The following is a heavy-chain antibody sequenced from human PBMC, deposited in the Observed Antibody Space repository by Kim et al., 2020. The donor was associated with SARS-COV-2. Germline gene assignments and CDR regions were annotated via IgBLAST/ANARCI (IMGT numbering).Heavy chain of an antibody. J-gene: IGHJ6*02. CDR1: GYTFTSYG. V-gene: IGHV1-18*01. D-gene: IGHD3-10*01. CDR3: ARIGGSGSYSGGPYYYYGMDV. Sequence: ASVKVSCKASGYTFTSYGISWVRQAPGQGLEWMGWISAYNGNTNYAQKLQGRVTMTTDTYTSTAYMELRSLRSDDTAVYYCARIGGSGSYSGGPYYYYGMDVWGQGTTVTVSS. CDR2: ISAYNGNT.